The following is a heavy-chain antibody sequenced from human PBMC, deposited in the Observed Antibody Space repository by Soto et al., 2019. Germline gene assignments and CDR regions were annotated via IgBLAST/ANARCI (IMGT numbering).Heavy chain of an antibody. J-gene: IGHJ4*02. CDR2: ISGSGGST. CDR1: GFTFSSYA. Sequence: GWSLRLSCAASGFTFSSYAMSWVRQAPGKGLEWVSAISGSGGSTYYADSVKGRFTISRDNSKNTLYLQMNSLRAEDTAVYYCAKDPTMVRGVIRPFDYWGQGTLVTVSS. V-gene: IGHV3-23*01. D-gene: IGHD3-10*01. CDR3: AKDPTMVRGVIRPFDY.